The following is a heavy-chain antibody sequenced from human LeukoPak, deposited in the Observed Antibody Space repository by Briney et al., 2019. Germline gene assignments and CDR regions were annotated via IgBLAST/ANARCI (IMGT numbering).Heavy chain of an antibody. CDR2: IRYDGTNK. V-gene: IGHV3-30*02. J-gene: IGHJ4*02. Sequence: PGGSLRLSCAASGFSFSSYGMHWVRQAPGKGLEWVAFIRYDGTNKYYADSVKGRFTISRDNSKNTLYLQMNSLRAEDTAVYYCAKARTFLGDYWGQGTLVTVSS. CDR3: AKARTFLGDY. CDR1: GFSFSSYG. D-gene: IGHD3-16*01.